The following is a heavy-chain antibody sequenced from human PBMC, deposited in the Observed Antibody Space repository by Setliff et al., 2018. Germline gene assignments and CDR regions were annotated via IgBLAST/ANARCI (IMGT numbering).Heavy chain of an antibody. Sequence: GESLKISCAASGFTFSNYAMAWVRQTPGKGLEWVSVITSGGHNTWYTDSVKGRFTISRDNSDNALYLQMNSLSAEDTATYYCAKATLATCSGATCYPLDYWGQGALVTVSS. CDR1: GFTFSNYA. CDR2: ITSGGHNT. CDR3: AKATLATCSGATCYPLDY. D-gene: IGHD2-15*01. V-gene: IGHV3-23*01. J-gene: IGHJ4*02.